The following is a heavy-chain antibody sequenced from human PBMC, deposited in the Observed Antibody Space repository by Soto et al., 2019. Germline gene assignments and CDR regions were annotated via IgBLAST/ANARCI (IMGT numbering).Heavy chain of an antibody. CDR3: ARQRTSVVTQAYFDV. CDR2: INHGGST. Sequence: LSLTCAVYGGSFSGYYWNWIRQPPGKGLEWIGEINHGGSTKNNPSLRSRVTISVDTSKNQFSLELTSVTAADTALYFCARQRTSVVTQAYFDVWGPGSLVTVSS. D-gene: IGHD2-21*02. CDR1: GGSFSGYY. J-gene: IGHJ4*02. V-gene: IGHV4-34*01.